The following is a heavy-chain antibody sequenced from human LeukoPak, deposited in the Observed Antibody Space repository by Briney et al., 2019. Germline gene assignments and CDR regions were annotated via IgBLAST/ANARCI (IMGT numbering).Heavy chain of an antibody. CDR2: IYHSGST. D-gene: IGHD2-15*01. CDR1: GYSISSGYY. CDR3: ARAGYCSGGSCYPGAFDI. Sequence: PSETLSLTCTVSGYSISSGYYWGWIRQPPGKGLEWIGSIYHSGSTYYNPSLKSRVTISVDTSKNQFSLKLSSVTAADTAVYYCARAGYCSGGSCYPGAFDIWGQGTMVTVSS. V-gene: IGHV4-38-2*02. J-gene: IGHJ3*02.